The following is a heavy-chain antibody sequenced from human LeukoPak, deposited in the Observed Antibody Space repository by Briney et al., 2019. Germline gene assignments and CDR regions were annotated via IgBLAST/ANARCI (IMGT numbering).Heavy chain of an antibody. D-gene: IGHD3-3*01. CDR1: GFIFSNYA. J-gene: IGHJ4*02. V-gene: IGHV3-23*01. CDR2: ITGSGGGS. Sequence: GRSLRLSCIASGFIFSNYAMSWVRQAPGKGLEWVSIITGSGGGSYYADSVKGRFTLSRDNSKNILYLQMNSLRAEDTAVYFCAKKSLWSGPFDYWGQGTLVTVFS. CDR3: AKKSLWSGPFDY.